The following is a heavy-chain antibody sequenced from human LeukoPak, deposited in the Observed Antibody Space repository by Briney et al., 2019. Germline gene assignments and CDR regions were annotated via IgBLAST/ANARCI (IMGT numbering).Heavy chain of an antibody. V-gene: IGHV3-23*01. Sequence: GGSLRLSCAASGFTFTSYAMSWVRQAPGKGLEWVSPISGSGSSTYYADSVKGRFTISRDNSKNTLYLQMNSLRAEDTAVYYCAKGVAVASPYYFDYWGQGTLVTVSS. CDR2: ISGSGSST. CDR3: AKGVAVASPYYFDY. CDR1: GFTFTSYA. D-gene: IGHD6-19*01. J-gene: IGHJ4*02.